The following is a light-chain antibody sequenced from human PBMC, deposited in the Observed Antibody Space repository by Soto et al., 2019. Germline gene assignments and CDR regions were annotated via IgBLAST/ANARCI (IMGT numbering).Light chain of an antibody. CDR1: QSVSNN. J-gene: IGKJ4*01. CDR3: QQYKDWPPLT. CDR2: GAS. V-gene: IGKV3-15*01. Sequence: EIVMTQSPATLSVSPGERATLSCRASQSVSNNLAWYQQKPGQAPRLLIYGASTRATGIPARFSGSGSGTEFTLTISSLQSEDVAVYFCQQYKDWPPLTFGGGTKVEI.